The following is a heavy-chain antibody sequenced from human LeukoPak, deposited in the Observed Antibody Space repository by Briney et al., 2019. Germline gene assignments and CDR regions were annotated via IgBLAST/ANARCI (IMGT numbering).Heavy chain of an antibody. CDR1: GYTFTSYP. V-gene: IGHV1-69*13. D-gene: IGHD4-17*01. Sequence: GASVKVSCKASGYTFTSYPISWVRQAPGQGLEWLGGIIPIFGTANYAQKFQGRVTITADESTSTAYMELSSLRSEDTAVYYCARGGATVTAHFDYWGQGTLVTVSS. CDR2: IIPIFGTA. CDR3: ARGGATVTAHFDY. J-gene: IGHJ4*02.